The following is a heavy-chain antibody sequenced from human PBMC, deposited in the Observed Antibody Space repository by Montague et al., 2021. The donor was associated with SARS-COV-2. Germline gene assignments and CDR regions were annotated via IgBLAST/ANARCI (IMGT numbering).Heavy chain of an antibody. Sequence: SETLSLTCTVPGGSISSSNYYWGWIRQPPGKGLEWIGNMYYSGSTYYNPSLKSRVTISIDTSKNQFSLKLSSVTAADTAVYYCARDDIVLQGVTKGMDVWGQGTTATVSS. V-gene: IGHV4-39*07. J-gene: IGHJ6*02. CDR1: GGSISSSNYY. CDR3: ARDDIVLQGVTKGMDV. CDR2: MYYSGST. D-gene: IGHD3-10*01.